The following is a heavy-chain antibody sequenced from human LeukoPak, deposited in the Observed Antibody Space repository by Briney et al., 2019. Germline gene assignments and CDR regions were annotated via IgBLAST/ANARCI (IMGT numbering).Heavy chain of an antibody. CDR3: ARAEPGDNGDY. Sequence: ASVKVSCKASGGTFSSYAISWVRQAPGQGLEWMGIINPSGGSTSYAQKFQGRVTMTRDMSTSTVYMELSSLRSEDTAVYYCARAEPGDNGDYWGQGTLVTVSS. V-gene: IGHV1-46*01. J-gene: IGHJ4*02. D-gene: IGHD4-17*01. CDR1: GGTFSSYA. CDR2: INPSGGST.